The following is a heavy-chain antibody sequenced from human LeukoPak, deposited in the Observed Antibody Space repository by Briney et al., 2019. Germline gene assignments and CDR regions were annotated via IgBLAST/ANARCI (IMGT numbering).Heavy chain of an antibody. CDR1: GYSISSGYY. Sequence: SETLSLTCAVSGYSISSGYYWGWIRQPPRKGLEWIGSIYHSGSTYYNPSLKSRVTISVDTSKNQFSLKLSSVTAADTAVYYCARDHSGYEHWGQGTLVTVSS. J-gene: IGHJ4*02. CDR3: ARDHSGYEH. V-gene: IGHV4-38-2*02. D-gene: IGHD5-12*01. CDR2: IYHSGST.